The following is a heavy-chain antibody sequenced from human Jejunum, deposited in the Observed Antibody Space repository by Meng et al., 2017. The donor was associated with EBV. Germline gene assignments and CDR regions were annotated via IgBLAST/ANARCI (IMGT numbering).Heavy chain of an antibody. D-gene: IGHD4-11*01. J-gene: IGHJ4*02. Sequence: QVQLRARMPSLVNPAGISSLASAVSCDSSSSSHLWRWVRQPPGKGLELNREMHPGGSTNYNQSLMSRITISVDNSKNQFSLKLTSVTAADTAVYYCAKSNDYSLNSWGQGTLVTVSS. CDR3: AKSNDYSLNS. V-gene: IGHV4-4*02. CDR2: MHPGGST. CDR1: CDSSSSSHL.